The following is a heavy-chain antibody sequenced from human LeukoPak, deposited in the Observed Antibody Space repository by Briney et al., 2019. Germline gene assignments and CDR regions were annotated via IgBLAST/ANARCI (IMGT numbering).Heavy chain of an antibody. J-gene: IGHJ4*02. D-gene: IGHD2-15*01. V-gene: IGHV3-30-3*01. Sequence: GGSLRLSCAASGFTFRSHAMHWVRQAPGKGLEWVAFISYDGSTIYYADSVKGRLYISRDNSKNTLYVQMNSLRPEDTAVYYCARDLSERYSIDHWGQGTLVTVSS. CDR2: ISYDGSTI. CDR1: GFTFRSHA. CDR3: ARDLSERYSIDH.